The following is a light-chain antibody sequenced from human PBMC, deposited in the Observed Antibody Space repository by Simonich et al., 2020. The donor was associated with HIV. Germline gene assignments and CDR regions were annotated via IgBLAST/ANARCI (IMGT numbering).Light chain of an antibody. CDR1: QSVLYSSNNKNY. Sequence: DIVMTQSPDSLAVSLVERATINCKSSQSVLYSSNNKNYLAWYQQKPGQPPKLLIYWASTRESGVPDRFSGSGSGTDFTLTISSLQAEDVAVYYCQQYYSTPPTFGQGTQVEIK. CDR2: WAS. CDR3: QQYYSTPPT. V-gene: IGKV4-1*01. J-gene: IGKJ1*01.